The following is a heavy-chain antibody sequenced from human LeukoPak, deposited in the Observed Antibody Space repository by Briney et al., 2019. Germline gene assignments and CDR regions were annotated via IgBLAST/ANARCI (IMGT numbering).Heavy chain of an antibody. J-gene: IGHJ4*02. CDR3: ARDLRFTCSSTSCYAEFFDY. Sequence: GASVKVSCKASGYTFTGYYMHWVRQAPGQGLEWMGWINPNSGGTNYAQKFQGRVTMTRDTSISTAYKELSRLRSDDTAVYYCARDLRFTCSSTSCYAEFFDYWGQGTLVTVSS. V-gene: IGHV1-2*02. CDR1: GYTFTGYY. D-gene: IGHD2-2*01. CDR2: INPNSGGT.